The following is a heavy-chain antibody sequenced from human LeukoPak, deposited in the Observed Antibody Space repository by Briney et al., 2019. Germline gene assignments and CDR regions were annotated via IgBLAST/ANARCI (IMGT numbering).Heavy chain of an antibody. J-gene: IGHJ4*02. CDR2: ISGSGGST. Sequence: PGRSLRLSCAASGFTFSSYAMHWVRQAPGKGLEWVSAISGSGGSTYYADSVKGRFTISRDNSKNTLYLQMNSLRAEDTAVYYCAKEKWELLRAGAFDYWGQGTLVTVSS. CDR3: AKEKWELLRAGAFDY. V-gene: IGHV3-23*01. CDR1: GFTFSSYA. D-gene: IGHD1-26*01.